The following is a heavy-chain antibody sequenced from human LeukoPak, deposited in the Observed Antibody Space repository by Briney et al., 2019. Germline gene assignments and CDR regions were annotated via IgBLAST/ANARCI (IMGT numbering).Heavy chain of an antibody. D-gene: IGHD6-13*01. CDR3: ARDQRGSSWYNGVDY. Sequence: GRSLRLSCAASGFTFSSYAMHWVRQAPGKRLEWVAVISYDGSNKYYADSVKGRFTISRDNSKNTLYLQMNSLRAEDTAVYYCARDQRGSSWYNGVDYWGQGTLVTVSS. J-gene: IGHJ4*02. CDR2: ISYDGSNK. CDR1: GFTFSSYA. V-gene: IGHV3-30-3*01.